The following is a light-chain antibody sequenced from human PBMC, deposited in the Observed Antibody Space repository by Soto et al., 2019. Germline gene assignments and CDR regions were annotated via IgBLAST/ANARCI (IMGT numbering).Light chain of an antibody. CDR3: QQAHSFPLT. J-gene: IGKJ4*01. CDR2: GAS. V-gene: IGKV1-12*01. Sequence: DSQMTQSPSSVSASVGDRVTITCRASQYISSNLAWYQQKPGKAPNLLIYGASSLQGGVPSRFSGSGFGTDFTLTISSLQPEDFATYYCQQAHSFPLTFGGGTKVEIK. CDR1: QYISSN.